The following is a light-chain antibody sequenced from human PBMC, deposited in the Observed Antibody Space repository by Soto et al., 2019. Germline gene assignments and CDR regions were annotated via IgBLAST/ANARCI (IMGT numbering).Light chain of an antibody. CDR1: RDIKKW. V-gene: IGKV1-12*01. Sequence: DIQVTQSPSSVSASVGDRVTITCRASRDIKKWLAWYQQKPGKAPNLLVYEATTLQSGVPSTFNGRGSETDFTLAISNLQPEDFGNSYSQQANSLSTAFAQGTKLEIK. CDR2: EAT. J-gene: IGKJ1*01. CDR3: QQANSLSTA.